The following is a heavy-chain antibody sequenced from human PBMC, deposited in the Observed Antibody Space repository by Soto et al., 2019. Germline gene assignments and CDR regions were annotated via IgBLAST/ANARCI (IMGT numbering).Heavy chain of an antibody. J-gene: IGHJ5*02. CDR3: ARAVETGGNWFDP. D-gene: IGHD1-1*01. CDR2: IYYSGTT. V-gene: IGHV4-59*01. Sequence: ASETLSFTCTDSGGSIRSYYWSGSRQPQGKGLEWIGHIYYSGTTNYNPPLKSRITMSVDTSKNQFSLKLSSVTAADTAVYYCARAVETGGNWFDPWGQGTRVTVS. CDR1: GGSIRSYY.